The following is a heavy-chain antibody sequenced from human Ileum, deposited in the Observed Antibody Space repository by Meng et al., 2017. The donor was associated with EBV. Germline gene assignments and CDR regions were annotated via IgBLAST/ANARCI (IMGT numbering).Heavy chain of an antibody. CDR1: GGSFSGYY. D-gene: IGHD4-17*01. J-gene: IGHJ4*02. V-gene: IGHV4-34*01. CDR3: ARGRGYGDYGSLY. CDR2: INHSGST. Sequence: QVQLVEWGAGLLKPSETLSLTCAAYGGSFSGYYWSWIRQPPGKGLEWIGEINHSGSTNYNPSLKSRVTISVDTSKNQFSLKLSSVTAADTAVYYCARGRGYGDYGSLYWGQGTLVTVSS.